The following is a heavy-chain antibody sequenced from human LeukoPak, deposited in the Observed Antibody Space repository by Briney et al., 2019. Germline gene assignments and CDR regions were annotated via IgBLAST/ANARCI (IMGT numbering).Heavy chain of an antibody. Sequence: PGRSLRLSCAASGFTFSSYAMSWVRQAPGKGLEWVSAISGSGGSTYYADSVKGRFTISRDNSKNTLYLQMNSLRAEDTAVYYCAKTRGSYCSSTSCYTPSDYWGQGTLVTVSS. CDR2: ISGSGGST. J-gene: IGHJ4*02. CDR3: AKTRGSYCSSTSCYTPSDY. V-gene: IGHV3-23*01. CDR1: GFTFSSYA. D-gene: IGHD2-2*02.